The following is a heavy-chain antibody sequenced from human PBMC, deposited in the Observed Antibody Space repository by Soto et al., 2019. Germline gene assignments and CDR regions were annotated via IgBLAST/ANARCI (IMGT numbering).Heavy chain of an antibody. D-gene: IGHD4-17*01. CDR1: GFTFSSYG. J-gene: IGHJ6*02. Sequence: QVQLVESGGGVVQPGRSLRLSCAASGFTFSSYGMHWVRQAPGKGLEWVAVISYDGSNKYYADSVKGRFTISRDNSKNTLYLQMNSLRAEDTAVYYCAKGQRGLPQSYYYYGMDVWGQGTTVTVSS. CDR3: AKGQRGLPQSYYYYGMDV. CDR2: ISYDGSNK. V-gene: IGHV3-30*18.